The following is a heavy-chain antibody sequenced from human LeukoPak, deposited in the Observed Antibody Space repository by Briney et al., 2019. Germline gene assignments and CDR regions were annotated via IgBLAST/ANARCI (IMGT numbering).Heavy chain of an antibody. CDR3: AIDDYGGNSEWNDY. V-gene: IGHV4-38-2*02. J-gene: IGHJ4*02. CDR2: IYHSGSS. CDR1: GYSLSRGYY. Sequence: SDTLSLTCAVSGYSLSRGYYWGWIRQPPGKGLEWIGSIYHSGSSYYNPSLKSRVTIPVDTSKNHFSLKLSSVTAADTGVYYCAIDDYGGNSEWNDYWGQGTLVTVSS. D-gene: IGHD4-23*01.